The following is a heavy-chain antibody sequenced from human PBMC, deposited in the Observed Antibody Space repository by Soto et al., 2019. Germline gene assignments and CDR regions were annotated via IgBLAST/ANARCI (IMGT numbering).Heavy chain of an antibody. Sequence: QVQLQQWGAGLLKPSETLSLTCAVYGGSFSGYYWSWIRQPPGKGLEWIGEINHSGSTNYNPSLKSRVTLSVDTSKNQFSLKRSSVTAADTAVYYCARRSSSSPRNNRIIRGNNYYYYYMDVWGKGTTVTVSS. V-gene: IGHV4-34*01. CDR1: GGSFSGYY. D-gene: IGHD6-13*01. CDR2: INHSGST. CDR3: ARRSSSSPRNNRIIRGNNYYYYYMDV. J-gene: IGHJ6*03.